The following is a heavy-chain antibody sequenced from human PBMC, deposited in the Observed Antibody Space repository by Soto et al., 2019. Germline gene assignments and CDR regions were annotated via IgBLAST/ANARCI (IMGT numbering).Heavy chain of an antibody. J-gene: IGHJ6*02. V-gene: IGHV4-30-4*01. Sequence: SETLSLTCTVSGGSISSGDYYWSWIRQPPGKGLEWIGYIYYSGSTYYNPSLKSRVTISVDTSKNQFSLKLSSVTAADTAVYYCARAQVSCSSTSCYYYYGMDVWGQGTTVTVSS. D-gene: IGHD2-2*01. CDR2: IYYSGST. CDR1: GGSISSGDYY. CDR3: ARAQVSCSSTSCYYYYGMDV.